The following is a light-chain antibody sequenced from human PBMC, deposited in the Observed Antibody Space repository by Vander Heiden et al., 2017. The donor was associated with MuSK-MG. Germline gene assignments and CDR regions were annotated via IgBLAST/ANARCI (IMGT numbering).Light chain of an antibody. Sequence: DIVMTQSPLSLPVTPGEPASISCRSSQSLLHSNGYNYLDWYLQKPGQSPQILIYSGSNRAFGVPDRFSGSASGTDFTLKISIVDAEDVRVYYCRLALQTPYTFGPGTKLEIK. CDR2: SGS. CDR1: QSLLHSNGYNY. J-gene: IGKJ2*01. V-gene: IGKV2-28*01. CDR3: RLALQTPYT.